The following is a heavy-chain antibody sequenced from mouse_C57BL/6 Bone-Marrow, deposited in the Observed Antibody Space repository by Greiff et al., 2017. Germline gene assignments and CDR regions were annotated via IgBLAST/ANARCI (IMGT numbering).Heavy chain of an antibody. CDR2: IDPSDSET. Sequence: QVQLQQPGAELVRPGSSVKLSCKASGYTCTSYWMHWVKQRPIQGLEWIGNIDPSDSETHYNQKFKDKATLTVDKSSSTAYMQLSSLTSEDSAVYYCARESSSYWYFDVWGTGTTITVSS. V-gene: IGHV1-52*01. CDR1: GYTCTSYW. CDR3: ARESSSYWYFDV. J-gene: IGHJ1*03. D-gene: IGHD1-1*01.